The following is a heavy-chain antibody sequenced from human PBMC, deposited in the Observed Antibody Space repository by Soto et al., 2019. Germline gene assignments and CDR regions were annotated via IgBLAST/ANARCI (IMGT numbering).Heavy chain of an antibody. CDR3: ARGPYSGSYSIYYYYGMDV. CDR2: INHSGST. D-gene: IGHD1-26*01. V-gene: IGHV4-34*01. Sequence: SETGSLTCAVYGGSFSGYYWSWIRQPPGKGLEWIGEINHSGSTNYNPSLKSRVTISVDTSKNQFSLKLSSVTAADTAVYYCARGPYSGSYSIYYYYGMDVWGQGTTVTVS. J-gene: IGHJ6*02. CDR1: GGSFSGYY.